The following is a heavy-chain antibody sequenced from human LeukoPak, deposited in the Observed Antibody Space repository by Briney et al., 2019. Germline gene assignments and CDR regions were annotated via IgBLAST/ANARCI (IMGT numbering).Heavy chain of an antibody. CDR2: TYYRSKRYN. CDR3: AKGYCSSTSCYGSFDY. Sequence: SQTLSPTCAISGDSVSSNSAAWNWIRQSPSRGLGWLGRTYYRSKRYNDYAVSVKSRITINPDTSKNQFSLQLNSVTPEDTAVYYCAKGYCSSTSCYGSFDYWGQGTLVTVSS. V-gene: IGHV6-1*01. J-gene: IGHJ4*02. D-gene: IGHD2-2*01. CDR1: GDSVSSNSAA.